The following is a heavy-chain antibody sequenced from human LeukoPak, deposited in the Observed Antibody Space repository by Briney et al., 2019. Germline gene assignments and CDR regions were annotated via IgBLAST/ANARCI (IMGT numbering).Heavy chain of an antibody. CDR1: GGSISSGDYY. CDR2: IYYSGST. D-gene: IGHD3-22*01. CDR3: ARGSGYYDSSGPLGPLDD. V-gene: IGHV4-30-4*01. Sequence: PSETLSLTCTVSGGSISSGDYYWSWIRQPPGKGLERIGYIYYSGSTYYNPSLKSRVTISVDTSKNQFSLKLSSVTAADTAVYYCARGSGYYDSSGPLGPLDDWGQGTLVTVSS. J-gene: IGHJ4*02.